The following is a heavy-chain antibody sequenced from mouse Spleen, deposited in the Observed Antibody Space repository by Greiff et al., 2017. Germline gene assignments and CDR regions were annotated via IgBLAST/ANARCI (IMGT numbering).Heavy chain of an antibody. CDR2: IWAGGST. CDR1: GFSLTSYG. Sequence: QVQLKESGPGLVAPSQSLSITCTVSGFSLTSYGVHWVRQPPGKGLEWLGVIWAGGSTNYNSALMSRLSISKDNSKSQVFLKMNSLQTDDTAMYYCAREYDHAMDYWGQGTSVTVSS. V-gene: IGHV2-9*02. J-gene: IGHJ4*01. CDR3: AREYDHAMDY. D-gene: IGHD2-14*01.